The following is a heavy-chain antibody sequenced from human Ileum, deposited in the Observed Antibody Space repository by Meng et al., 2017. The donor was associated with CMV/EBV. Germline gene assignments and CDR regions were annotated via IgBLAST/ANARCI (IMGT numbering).Heavy chain of an antibody. J-gene: IGHJ4*02. V-gene: IGHV3-23*01. CDR2: LSDSSSNS. D-gene: IGHD3-22*01. CDR1: FSIYA. CDR3: AKDGGWDSSGYLRFYFDY. Sequence: FSIYAMSWVRQAPGKGLELVSGLSDSSSNSYYADSVKGRFIISRDNSKNTVYLQMNSLRAEDTAVYYCAKDGGWDSSGYLRFYFDYWGQGSLVTVSS.